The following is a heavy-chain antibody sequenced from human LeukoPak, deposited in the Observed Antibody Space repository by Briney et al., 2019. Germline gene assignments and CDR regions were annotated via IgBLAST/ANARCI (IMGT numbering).Heavy chain of an antibody. CDR2: ISYDGSNK. CDR1: GFTFSSYA. J-gene: IGHJ3*02. V-gene: IGHV3-30-3*01. CDR3: AREGVVAARGAFDI. Sequence: GGSLRLSCAASGFTFSSYAMHWVRQAPGKGLEWVAVISYDGSNKYYADSAKGRFTISRGNSKNTLYLQMNSLRAEDTAVYYCAREGVVAARGAFDIWGQGTMVTVSS. D-gene: IGHD2-15*01.